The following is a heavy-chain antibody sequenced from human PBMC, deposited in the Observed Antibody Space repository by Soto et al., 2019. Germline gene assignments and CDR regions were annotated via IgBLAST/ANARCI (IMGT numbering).Heavy chain of an antibody. CDR2: INSDGSST. J-gene: IGHJ3*02. Sequence: GGSLRLSCAASGFTFSSYWMHWVRQAPGKGLVWVSRINSDGSSTSYADSVKGRFTISRDNSKNTLYLQMNSLRAEDTAVYYCAKVFRFLEWLRDGFDIWGQGTMVTVSS. CDR3: AKVFRFLEWLRDGFDI. V-gene: IGHV3-74*01. D-gene: IGHD3-3*01. CDR1: GFTFSSYW.